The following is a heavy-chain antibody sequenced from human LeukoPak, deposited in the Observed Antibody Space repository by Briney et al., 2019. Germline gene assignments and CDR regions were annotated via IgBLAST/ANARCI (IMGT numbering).Heavy chain of an antibody. Sequence: GGSLRLSCAASGFTFSSYWMHWVRQAPGKGLVWVSRINSDGSSTSYADSVKGRLTISRDNAKNTLYLQMNSLRAEDTAVYYCASMVGGDGYNSFDYWGQGTLVTVSS. J-gene: IGHJ4*02. CDR3: ASMVGGDGYNSFDY. D-gene: IGHD5-24*01. CDR2: INSDGSST. CDR1: GFTFSSYW. V-gene: IGHV3-74*01.